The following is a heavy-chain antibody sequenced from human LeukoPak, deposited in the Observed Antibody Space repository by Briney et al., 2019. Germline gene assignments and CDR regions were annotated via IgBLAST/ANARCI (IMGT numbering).Heavy chain of an antibody. CDR1: GGSISSYY. CDR2: IYYSGST. Sequence: PSETLSLTCTVSGGSISSYYWSWIRQPPGKGLEWIGYIYYSGSTNYNPSLKSRVTISVDTSKNQFSLKLSSVTAADTAVYYCASGPGYCSGGSCYPLWDYWGQGTLVTVSS. J-gene: IGHJ4*02. CDR3: ASGPGYCSGGSCYPLWDY. V-gene: IGHV4-59*12. D-gene: IGHD2-15*01.